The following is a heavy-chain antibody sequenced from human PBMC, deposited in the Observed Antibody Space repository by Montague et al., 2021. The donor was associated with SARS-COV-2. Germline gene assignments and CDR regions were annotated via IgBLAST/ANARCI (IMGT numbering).Heavy chain of an antibody. CDR2: ISGSGGNT. CDR1: GFYA. J-gene: IGHJ4*02. D-gene: IGHD3-10*01. CDR3: AKARTRDLGVYFDY. V-gene: IGHV3-23*01. Sequence: SLRLSCAASGFYAMSCVRQAPGQGLEWVSVISGSGGNTYYADSVTGRLTISRDNSKNTLYLQMNSLRAEDTAVYYCAKARTRDLGVYFDYWGQGTLVTVSS.